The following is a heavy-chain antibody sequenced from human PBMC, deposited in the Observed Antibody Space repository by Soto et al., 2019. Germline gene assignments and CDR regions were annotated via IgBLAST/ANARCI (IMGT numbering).Heavy chain of an antibody. D-gene: IGHD2-8*01. CDR2: ISSNGVAT. V-gene: IGHV3-64*01. CDR3: ARGGYCTNGVCARSFDL. J-gene: IGHJ3*01. Sequence: EVQLVESGGGLVQPGGSLRLSCAASGFTFSFYAMHWVRQAPGKGLEYVSAISSNGVATYHANSVKGRFTISRDNSNNTLYLQLGRLRAEDMAVYYCARGGYCTNGVCARSFDLWGQGTLVTVSS. CDR1: GFTFSFYA.